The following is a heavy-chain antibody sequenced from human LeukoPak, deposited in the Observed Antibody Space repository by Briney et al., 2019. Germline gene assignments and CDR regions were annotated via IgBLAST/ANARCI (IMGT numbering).Heavy chain of an antibody. D-gene: IGHD3-10*01. Sequence: GGSLRLSRATSGFTFNKYWLTWVRQPPGKGLEWVANINQDDSQIYYLESVEGRFTITRDNAKNSLHLQMNSLRAEDTAIYYCARGYYYSGTYYLSFFDYWGQETLVTASS. V-gene: IGHV3-7*01. CDR2: INQDDSQI. CDR3: ARGYYYSGTYYLSFFDY. CDR1: GFTFNKYW. J-gene: IGHJ4*02.